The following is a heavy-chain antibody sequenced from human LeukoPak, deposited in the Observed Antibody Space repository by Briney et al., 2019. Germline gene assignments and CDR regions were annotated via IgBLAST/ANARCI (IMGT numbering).Heavy chain of an antibody. V-gene: IGHV4-34*01. D-gene: IGHD3-10*01. J-gene: IGHJ4*02. CDR3: ARDHGSGSYYRANPNPFDY. CDR2: INHSGST. CDR1: GGSFSGYY. Sequence: SETLSLTCAVYGGSFSGYYWSWIRQPPGKGLEWIGEINHSGSTNYNPSLKSRVTISVDASKNQFSLKLSSVTAADTAVYYCARDHGSGSYYRANPNPFDYWGQGTLVTVSS.